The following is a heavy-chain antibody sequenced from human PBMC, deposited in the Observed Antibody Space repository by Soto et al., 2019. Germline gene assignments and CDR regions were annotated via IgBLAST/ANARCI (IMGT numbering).Heavy chain of an antibody. Sequence: SETLSLTCAVYGGSFSGYYWSWIRQPPGKGLEWIGEINHSGSTNYNPSLKSRVTISVDTSKNQFSLKLSSVTAADTAVYYCASIILTGYFLDYWGQGTLVTVSS. CDR1: GGSFSGYY. CDR2: INHSGST. CDR3: ASIILTGYFLDY. D-gene: IGHD3-9*01. V-gene: IGHV4-34*01. J-gene: IGHJ4*02.